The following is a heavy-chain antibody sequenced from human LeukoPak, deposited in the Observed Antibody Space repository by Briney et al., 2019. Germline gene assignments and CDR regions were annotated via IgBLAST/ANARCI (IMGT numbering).Heavy chain of an antibody. J-gene: IGHJ4*02. CDR2: IRYDGSNK. CDR1: GFTFSSYG. CDR3: AKDRKVDIVATILGY. V-gene: IGHV3-30*02. Sequence: GGSLRLSCAASGFTFSSYGMHWVRQAPGKGLEWVAFIRYDGSNKYYADSVKGRFTISRDNSKNTLYLQMNSLRAEDTAVYYCAKDRKVDIVATILGYWGQGTLVTVSS. D-gene: IGHD5-12*01.